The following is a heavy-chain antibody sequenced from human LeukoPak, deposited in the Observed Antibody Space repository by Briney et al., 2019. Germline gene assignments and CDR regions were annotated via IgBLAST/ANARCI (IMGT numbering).Heavy chain of an antibody. CDR1: GYSISSGYY. Sequence: ETLSLTCTVSGYSISSGYYWGWIRQPPGKGLEWIGSIYHSGSTYYNPSLKSRVTISVDTSKNQFSLKLSSVTAADTAVYYCARDPTGYYFDYWGQGTLVTVSS. D-gene: IGHD7-27*01. CDR2: IYHSGST. CDR3: ARDPTGYYFDY. V-gene: IGHV4-38-2*02. J-gene: IGHJ4*02.